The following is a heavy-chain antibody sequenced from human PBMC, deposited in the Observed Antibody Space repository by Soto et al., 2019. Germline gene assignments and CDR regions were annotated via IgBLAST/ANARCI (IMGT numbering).Heavy chain of an antibody. CDR2: FDPEDGET. J-gene: IGHJ5*02. CDR3: ATGMHYDILTGYPNDRFNWFDP. V-gene: IGHV1-24*01. D-gene: IGHD3-9*01. Sequence: ASVKVSCKVSGYTLAGLSRRWVRQAPGKGLEWMGGFDPEDGETIYAQKFQGRVTMTEDTSTDTAYMELSSLRSEDTAVYYCATGMHYDILTGYPNDRFNWFDPWGQGTLVTVSS. CDR1: GYTLAGLS.